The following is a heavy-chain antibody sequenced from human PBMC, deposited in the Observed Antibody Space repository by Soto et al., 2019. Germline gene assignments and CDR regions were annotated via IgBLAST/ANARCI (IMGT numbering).Heavy chain of an antibody. V-gene: IGHV5-51*01. J-gene: IGHJ6*02. CDR2: IYPGDSNS. Sequence: GESLKISCKGSGYSFTTYWIGWVRQMPGKGLEWMGGIYPGDSNSRYSPSFQGQVTISADNSISTAYLQGSSLKASDTAMYYCARLDSGSYPYYYYGMDVWGQETTLTVSS. CDR1: GYSFTTYW. CDR3: ARLDSGSYPYYYYGMDV. D-gene: IGHD1-26*01.